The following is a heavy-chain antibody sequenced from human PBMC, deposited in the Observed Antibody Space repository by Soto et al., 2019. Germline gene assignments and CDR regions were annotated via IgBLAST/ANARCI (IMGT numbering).Heavy chain of an antibody. CDR1: GGSFSGYY. D-gene: IGHD6-19*01. J-gene: IGHJ4*02. CDR2: INHSGST. V-gene: IGHV4-34*01. Sequence: QVQLQQWGAGLLKPSETLSLTCAVYGGSFSGYYWSWIRQPPGKGLEWIGEINHSGSTNYNPSLTRRVTISVDPSKNQFSLTLSSVPAADTAVYYCARGRWRVNSFAYWGQGTLVTVSS. CDR3: ARGRWRVNSFAY.